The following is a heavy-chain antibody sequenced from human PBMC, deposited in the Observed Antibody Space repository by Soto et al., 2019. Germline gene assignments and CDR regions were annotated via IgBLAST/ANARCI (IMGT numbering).Heavy chain of an antibody. CDR3: AIDNWYFDL. CDR2: IKHDGSEK. V-gene: IGHV3-7*01. CDR1: GFTFSSSW. J-gene: IGHJ2*01. Sequence: EVQLVESGGGLVQPGGSLRLSCAASGFTFSSSWMSWVRQAPGKGLEWVANIKHDGSEKYYVDSVKGRFTISRDNAKNSVYLQMNSLRAEDTAVYYCAIDNWYFDLWRRGNLVTVSS.